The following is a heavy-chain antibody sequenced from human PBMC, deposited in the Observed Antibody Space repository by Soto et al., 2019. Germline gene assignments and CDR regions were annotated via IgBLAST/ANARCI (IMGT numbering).Heavy chain of an antibody. D-gene: IGHD5-12*01. V-gene: IGHV1-18*01. CDR1: GYTFTSYG. CDR3: ARGDVDIVATSVDY. CDR2: ISAYNGNT. Sequence: ASVKVSCKASGYTFTSYGISWVRQAPGQGLEWIGWISAYNGNTNYAQKLQGRVTMTTDTSTSTAYVGLRSLRSDDTAVYYCARGDVDIVATSVDYWGQGTLVTVSS. J-gene: IGHJ4*02.